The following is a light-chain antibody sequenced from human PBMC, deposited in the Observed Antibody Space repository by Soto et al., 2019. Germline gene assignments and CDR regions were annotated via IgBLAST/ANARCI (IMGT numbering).Light chain of an antibody. CDR2: DAS. CDR1: QSVSSY. Sequence: EIVLTQSPATLSLSPGERATLSCRASQSVSSYLAWYQQKPGQAPRLLIYDASNRATGIPVRFSGSGSGTDFTLTISSLEPEDFAVYTCQQRSNWPLTFGGGTKVEMK. V-gene: IGKV3-11*01. CDR3: QQRSNWPLT. J-gene: IGKJ4*01.